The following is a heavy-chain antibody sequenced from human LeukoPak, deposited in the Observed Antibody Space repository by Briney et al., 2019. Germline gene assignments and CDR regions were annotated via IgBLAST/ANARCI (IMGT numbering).Heavy chain of an antibody. CDR3: ARGDSSSWYGDPFDI. J-gene: IGHJ3*02. CDR1: GYTITGYY. V-gene: IGHV1-18*04. D-gene: IGHD6-13*01. Sequence: ASVKVSCKASGYTITGYYMHWVRQAPGQGLEWMGWISAYNGNTNYAQKLQGRVTMTTDTSTSTAYMELRSLRSDDTAVYYCARGDSSSWYGDPFDIWGQGTMVTVSS. CDR2: ISAYNGNT.